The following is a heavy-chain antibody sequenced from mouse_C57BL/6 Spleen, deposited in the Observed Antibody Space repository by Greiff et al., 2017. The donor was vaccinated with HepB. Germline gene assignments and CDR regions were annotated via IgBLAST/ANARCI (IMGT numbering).Heavy chain of an antibody. V-gene: IGHV1-82*01. CDR2: IYPGDGDT. Sequence: LQESGPELVKPGASVKISCKASGYAFSSSWMNWVKQRPGKGLEWIGRIYPGDGDTNYNGKFKGKATLTADKSSSTAYMQLSSLTSEDSAVYFCARSLSYYGSSVDYWGQGTTLTVSS. J-gene: IGHJ2*01. CDR1: GYAFSSSW. D-gene: IGHD1-1*01. CDR3: ARSLSYYGSSVDY.